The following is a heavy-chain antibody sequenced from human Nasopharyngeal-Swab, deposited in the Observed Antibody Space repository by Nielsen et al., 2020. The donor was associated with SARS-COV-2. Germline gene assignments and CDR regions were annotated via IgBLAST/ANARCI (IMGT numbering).Heavy chain of an antibody. CDR2: ITTSGSTI. J-gene: IGHJ4*02. V-gene: IGHV3-48*03. CDR1: GFTFSSYE. D-gene: IGHD3-22*01. CDR3: AIDPLVYDSSGYGHFDY. Sequence: GGSLRLSCAASGFTFSSYEMNWVRQAPGKGLEWVSYITTSGSTIYYADSVKGRFTISRDNAKNSLYLQMNSLRAEDTAVYYCAIDPLVYDSSGYGHFDYWGQGTLVTVSS.